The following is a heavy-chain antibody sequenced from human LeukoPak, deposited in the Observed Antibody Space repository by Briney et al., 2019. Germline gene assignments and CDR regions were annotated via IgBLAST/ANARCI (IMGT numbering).Heavy chain of an antibody. J-gene: IGHJ4*02. CDR2: TNPNTGNT. Sequence: ASVKVSCKASGYTFGTYDINWVRQATGQGLEWMGWTNPNTGNTGYAQKFQGRVTISSNGAITTAYLELSSLRSEDTAVYFCARVLGGGNSIHFDYWGQGTLVTVPS. CDR3: ARVLGGGNSIHFDY. D-gene: IGHD4-23*01. V-gene: IGHV1-8*03. CDR1: GYTFGTYD.